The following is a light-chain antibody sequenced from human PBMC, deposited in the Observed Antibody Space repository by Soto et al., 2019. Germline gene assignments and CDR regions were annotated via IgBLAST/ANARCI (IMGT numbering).Light chain of an antibody. CDR3: QQYGNSPQT. CDR1: ESVSS. V-gene: IGKV3-20*01. J-gene: IGKJ1*01. CDR2: VAS. Sequence: EIVLTQSPGTLSLSPGERATLSCRASESVSSIAWYQQKPGQAPRLLIYVASSRATGIPDRFSGSGSGTDFTLTISRLEPEDFAMYYCQQYGNSPQTFGQGTKVDIK.